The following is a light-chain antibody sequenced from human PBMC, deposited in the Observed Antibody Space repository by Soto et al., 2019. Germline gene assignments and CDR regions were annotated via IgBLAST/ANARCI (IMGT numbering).Light chain of an antibody. CDR3: QQYGSSPHT. CDR1: QSVSSSY. J-gene: IGKJ2*01. CDR2: GAS. V-gene: IGKV3-20*01. Sequence: EIVLTQSPGTLSLSPGERATLSCRASQSVSSSYLAWYQHKPGQAPRLLIYGASSRDTGIPGRFSGSGSGTDFTLAISRLEPEDFAVYYCQQYGSSPHTFGQGTKLEIK.